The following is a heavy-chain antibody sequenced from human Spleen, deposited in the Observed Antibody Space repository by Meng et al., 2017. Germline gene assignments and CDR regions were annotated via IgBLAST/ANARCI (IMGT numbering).Heavy chain of an antibody. CDR1: GGSFSGYY. D-gene: IGHD1-26*01. CDR2: INHSGST. CDR3: ASGRGSYRFFDY. J-gene: IGHJ4*02. Sequence: QVQLQQWGAGLLKPSETLSLTCAVYGGSFSGYYWSWIRQPPGKGLEWIGEINHSGSTNYNPSLKSRVTISVDTSKDHFSLKQSSVTAADTAVYYCASGRGSYRFFDYWGQGTLVTVSS. V-gene: IGHV4-34*01.